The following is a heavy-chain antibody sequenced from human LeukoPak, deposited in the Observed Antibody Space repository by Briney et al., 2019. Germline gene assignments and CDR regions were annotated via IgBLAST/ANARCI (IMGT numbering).Heavy chain of an antibody. CDR1: GFIFSSYA. J-gene: IGHJ5*02. Sequence: GGSLRLSCAASGFIFSSYAMTWVRQAPGRGLEWVSAMSGSGGSTYYADSVKGRFTISRDNSKNTLYLQMNSLRAEDTAVYYCARDSAGPWGQGTLVTVSS. CDR3: ARDSAGP. V-gene: IGHV3-23*01. CDR2: MSGSGGST.